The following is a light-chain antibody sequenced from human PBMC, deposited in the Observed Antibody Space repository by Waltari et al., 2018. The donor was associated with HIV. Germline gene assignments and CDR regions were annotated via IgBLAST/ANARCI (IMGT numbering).Light chain of an antibody. CDR3: LQYTFWPPYT. J-gene: IGKJ2*01. CDR2: AAS. CDR1: KSISSN. V-gene: IGKV3-15*01. Sequence: EIVMTQFPGTLSVSPGERATLSCRASKSISSNLAWYQQKPGQAPRLLIYAASNRATGIPARFSGSGSGTDFTLTISSLQPEDFAVYYCLQYTFWPPYTFGQGTKLEMK.